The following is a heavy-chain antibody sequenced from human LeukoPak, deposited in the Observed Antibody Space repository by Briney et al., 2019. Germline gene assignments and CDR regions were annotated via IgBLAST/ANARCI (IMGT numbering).Heavy chain of an antibody. D-gene: IGHD4-17*01. CDR2: IYHSGST. CDR3: ARVVYGAIDY. J-gene: IGHJ4*02. V-gene: IGHV4-30-2*01. CDR1: GGSISSGGYS. Sequence: TSETLSLTCAVSGGSISSGGYSWSWIRQPPGKGLEWIGYIYHSGSTYYNPSLKSRVTISVDRSKNQFSLKLSSVTAADTAVYYCARVVYGAIDYWGQGTLVTVSS.